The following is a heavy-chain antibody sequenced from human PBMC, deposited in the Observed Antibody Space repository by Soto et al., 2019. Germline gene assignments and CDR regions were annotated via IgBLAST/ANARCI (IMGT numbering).Heavy chain of an antibody. CDR3: ARMYSSGSGWFHP. J-gene: IGHJ5*02. CDR1: GYSITAGGYY. D-gene: IGHD6-19*01. CDR2: LYSSGSI. V-gene: IGHV4-31*03. Sequence: SETLSLTCFVSGYSITAGGYYWSWIRHHPGKGLEWIGSLYSSGSIIYNPSLRSRVSISGDTSSNQSSMSLTSVTAADTARYYCARMYSSGSGWFHPWGQGTLVTVSS.